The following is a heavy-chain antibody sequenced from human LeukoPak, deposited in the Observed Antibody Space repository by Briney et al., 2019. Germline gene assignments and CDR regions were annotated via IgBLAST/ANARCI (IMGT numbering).Heavy chain of an antibody. V-gene: IGHV1-8*01. CDR2: MNPNNSDI. J-gene: IGHJ4*02. Sequence: ASVKVPCKASGYTFTSYHINWVRQATGQGLEWVGWMNPNNSDIGYAQKFQGRVTMTRNTSIGTAYMELSSLRSKDTAIYYCVRVPPGTTIYAYWGQGTLVTVSS. CDR1: GYTFTSYH. D-gene: IGHD1-14*01. CDR3: VRVPPGTTIYAY.